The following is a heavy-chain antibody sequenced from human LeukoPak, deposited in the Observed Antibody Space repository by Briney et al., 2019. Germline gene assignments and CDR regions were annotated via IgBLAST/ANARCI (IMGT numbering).Heavy chain of an antibody. V-gene: IGHV3-53*04. CDR2: IYSGGST. D-gene: IGHD3-3*02. J-gene: IGHJ4*02. CDR1: GFTFSDYS. CDR3: ARLYGTFLEWSPYFDY. Sequence: GGSLRLSCVASGFTFSDYSMNWVRQTPGKGLEWVSVIYSGGSTYYADSVKGRFTISRHNSKNTLYLQMNSLRAEDTAVYYCARLYGTFLEWSPYFDYWGQGTLVTVSS.